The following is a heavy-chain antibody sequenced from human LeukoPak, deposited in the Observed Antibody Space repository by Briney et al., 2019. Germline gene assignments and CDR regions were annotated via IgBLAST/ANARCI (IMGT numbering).Heavy chain of an antibody. Sequence: GGSLRLSCAASGFTLSSFGMVWVRQAPGKGLEWVTLMWYDGRNKYYADSVKGRFTISRDNSKNTVYLQMNSLRGEDTAVYYCARDANYYFDYWGQGTLVTVSS. J-gene: IGHJ4*02. CDR3: ARDANYYFDY. D-gene: IGHD4/OR15-4a*01. V-gene: IGHV3-33*01. CDR2: MWYDGRNK. CDR1: GFTLSSFG.